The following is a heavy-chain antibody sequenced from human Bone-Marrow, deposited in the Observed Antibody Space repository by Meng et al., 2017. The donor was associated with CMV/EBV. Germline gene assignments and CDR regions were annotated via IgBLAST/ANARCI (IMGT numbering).Heavy chain of an antibody. CDR3: AMTMVVIPPFGPWYYGTDV. CDR2: TYYKSTWYN. J-gene: IGHJ6*02. CDR1: GDSVSSNNAT. V-gene: IGHV6-1*01. D-gene: IGHD4-23*01. Sequence: SETLSLTCAVSGDSVSSNNATWNWIRQSPSRGLEWLGRTYYKSTWYNDYAVSVKSRISINPDTSKNQFSLQLYSATPEDTAVYYCAMTMVVIPPFGPWYYGTDVWGQGTMVTVSS.